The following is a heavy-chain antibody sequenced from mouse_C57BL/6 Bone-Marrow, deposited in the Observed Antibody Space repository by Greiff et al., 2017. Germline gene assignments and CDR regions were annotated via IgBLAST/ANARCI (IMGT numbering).Heavy chain of an antibody. Sequence: VQLQQSGAELVMPGASVKLSCTASGFNIKDDYLHWVKQRPEQGLEWIGWIDPENGDTEYASKFQGKATITADTSSNTAYLQLSSLTSEDTAVYYCTTGVYYYGSSYGWGQGTTLTVSS. CDR3: TTGVYYYGSSYG. CDR1: GFNIKDDY. D-gene: IGHD1-1*01. J-gene: IGHJ2*01. V-gene: IGHV14-4*01. CDR2: IDPENGDT.